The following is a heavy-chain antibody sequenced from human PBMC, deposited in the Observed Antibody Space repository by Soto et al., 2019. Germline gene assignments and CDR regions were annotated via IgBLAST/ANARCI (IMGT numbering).Heavy chain of an antibody. CDR2: ISYDGSNK. Sequence: GGSLRLSCAASGFTFSSYGMHWVRQAPGKGLEWVAVISYDGSNKYYADSVKGRFTISRDNSKNTLYLQMNSLRAEDTAVYYCAKMRGDRPSYDAFDIWGQGTMVTVSS. D-gene: IGHD3-16*01. J-gene: IGHJ3*02. CDR1: GFTFSSYG. V-gene: IGHV3-30*18. CDR3: AKMRGDRPSYDAFDI.